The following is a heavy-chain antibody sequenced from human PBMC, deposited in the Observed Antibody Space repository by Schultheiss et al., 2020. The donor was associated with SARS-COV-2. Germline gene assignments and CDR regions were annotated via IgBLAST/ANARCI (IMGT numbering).Heavy chain of an antibody. CDR3: AREGQFVEEHGAFDI. V-gene: IGHV1-18*01. Sequence: ASVKVSCKASGYSFTDFGVSWVRQALGQGLEWIGWISAYNGNTNYAQKLQGRVTMTTDTSTSTAYMELRSLRSDDTAVYYCAREGQFVEEHGAFDIWGQGTMVTVSS. D-gene: IGHD1/OR15-1a*01. CDR2: ISAYNGNT. J-gene: IGHJ3*02. CDR1: GYSFTDFG.